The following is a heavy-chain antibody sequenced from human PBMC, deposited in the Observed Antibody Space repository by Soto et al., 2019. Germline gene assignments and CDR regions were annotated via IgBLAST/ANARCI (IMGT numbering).Heavy chain of an antibody. CDR2: IIPMYGTA. Sequence: QVQLVQSGAEVKKPGSSVKVSCKVSGDTFSSYGISWVRQAPGQGLEWMGGIIPMYGTANYSQKFQGRVTITADEPTTAAYMELSSLRSEDTAVYLCVRDHGYCTSRRCYRDYYYYGMDVWGQGTTVTVSS. CDR3: VRDHGYCTSRRCYRDYYYYGMDV. D-gene: IGHD2-2*03. J-gene: IGHJ6*02. V-gene: IGHV1-69*01. CDR1: GDTFSSYG.